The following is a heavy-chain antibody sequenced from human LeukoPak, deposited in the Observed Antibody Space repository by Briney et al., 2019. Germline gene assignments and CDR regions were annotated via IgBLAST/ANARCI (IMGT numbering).Heavy chain of an antibody. Sequence: GGSLRLSCAASGFTFSSYSMNWVRQAPGKELEWVSSISSSSSYIYYADSVKGRFTISRDNAKNSLYLQMNSLRAEDTAVYYCAGGPIAARPDPFDYWGQGTLVTVSS. CDR2: ISSSSSYI. CDR1: GFTFSSYS. J-gene: IGHJ4*02. V-gene: IGHV3-21*01. D-gene: IGHD6-6*01. CDR3: AGGPIAARPDPFDY.